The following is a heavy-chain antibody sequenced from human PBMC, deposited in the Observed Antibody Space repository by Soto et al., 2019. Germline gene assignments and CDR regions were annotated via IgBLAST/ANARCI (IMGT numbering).Heavy chain of an antibody. CDR2: IYNSGST. D-gene: IGHD1-26*01. Sequence: QVQLQEPGPRLVEPSQTLSLTCTVSGGSISSGDYYWSWIRQPPGTGLEWIGHIYNSGSTYSNPSLKSRVSVDLSKNQFSLKLSSVTAADTAVYYCARGPSGDQVAYWGQGTLVTVSS. V-gene: IGHV4-30-4*01. CDR1: GGSISSGDYY. CDR3: ARGPSGDQVAY. J-gene: IGHJ4*02.